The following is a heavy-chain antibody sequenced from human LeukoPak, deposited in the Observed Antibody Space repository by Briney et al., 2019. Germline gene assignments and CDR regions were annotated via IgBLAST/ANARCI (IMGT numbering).Heavy chain of an antibody. D-gene: IGHD3-22*01. V-gene: IGHV3-48*03. CDR1: GFTFSSYE. J-gene: IGHJ4*02. CDR3: ARGDMIDGD. CDR2: IPSGGSTI. Sequence: GGSLRLSCAASGFTFSSYEMNWVRQAPGKGLEWVSYIPSGGSTIFYADSVKGRFTISRDNAKNSLYLQMNSLRADDTAVYYCARGDMIDGDWGQGTLVTISS.